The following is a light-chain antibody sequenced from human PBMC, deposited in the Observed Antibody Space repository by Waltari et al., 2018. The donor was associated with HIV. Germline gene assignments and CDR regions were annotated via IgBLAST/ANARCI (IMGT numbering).Light chain of an antibody. J-gene: IGKJ4*01. V-gene: IGKV1-39*01. CDR3: QQSYIIPLA. CDR2: AAS. CDR1: QSITSY. Sequence: DIQMTQSPSSLSASVGDRVTITCRASQSITSYLNWYQQKPGKAPKLLIYAASTLQSGVPSRFSGSGSGTDFTLTISSLQPEDFATYYCQQSYIIPLAFGGGTNVEIK.